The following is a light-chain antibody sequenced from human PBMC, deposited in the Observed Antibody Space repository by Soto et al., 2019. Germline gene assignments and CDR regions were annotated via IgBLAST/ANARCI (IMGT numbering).Light chain of an antibody. CDR1: YSDVGGYNF. Sequence: QSALTQPASVSGSPGQSITISCTGTYSDVGGYNFVTWYQQHPGKAPKLMIHDVDTRPSGVSNRFSGSKSGTTASLTISGLQPEDEADYYCCSYASSTSYVFGTGTKLTVL. CDR3: CSYASSTSYV. V-gene: IGLV2-14*01. J-gene: IGLJ1*01. CDR2: DVD.